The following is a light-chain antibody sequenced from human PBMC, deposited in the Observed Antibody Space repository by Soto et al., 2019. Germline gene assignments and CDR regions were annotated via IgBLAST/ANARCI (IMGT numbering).Light chain of an antibody. CDR2: DAS. CDR3: QQRSNWPIT. J-gene: IGKJ5*01. CDR1: QSVSSY. Sequence: ELVLTQSPGTLSLSPVERATLSCRASQSVSSYLAWYQQTPGKAPRLLIYDASNRATGIPARFSGSGSGTDFTLTISRQAPEDLAVYYCQQRSNWPITFGQGTRLEIK. V-gene: IGKV3-11*01.